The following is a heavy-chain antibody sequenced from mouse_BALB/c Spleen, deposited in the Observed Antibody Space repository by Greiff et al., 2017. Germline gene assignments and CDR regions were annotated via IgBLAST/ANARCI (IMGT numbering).Heavy chain of an antibody. D-gene: IGHD2-1*01. CDR3: ARYGNYVSYAMDY. Sequence: EVQRVESGGGLVQPGGSRKLSCAASGFTFSSFGMHWVRQAPEKGLEWVAYISSGSSTIYYADTVKGRFTISRDNPKNTLFLQMTSLRSEDTAMYYCARYGNYVSYAMDYWGQGTSVTVSS. CDR1: GFTFSSFG. J-gene: IGHJ4*01. CDR2: ISSGSSTI. V-gene: IGHV5-17*02.